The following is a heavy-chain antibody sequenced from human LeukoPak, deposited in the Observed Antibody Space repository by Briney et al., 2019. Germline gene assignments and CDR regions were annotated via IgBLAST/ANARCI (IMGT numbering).Heavy chain of an antibody. CDR3: AKDPREMATILPLYYFDY. D-gene: IGHD5-12*01. CDR1: GFSISTYW. V-gene: IGHV3-7*03. Sequence: GGSLRLSCAASGFSISTYWMSWVRQAPGKGLEWVANINPDGSATYHVDSVKGRFTISRDNADNSLYLQMNSLRAEDTAVYYCAKDPREMATILPLYYFDYWGQGTLVTVSS. J-gene: IGHJ4*02. CDR2: INPDGSAT.